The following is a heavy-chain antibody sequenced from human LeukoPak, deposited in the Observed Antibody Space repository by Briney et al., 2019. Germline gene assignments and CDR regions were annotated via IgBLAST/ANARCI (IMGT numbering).Heavy chain of an antibody. CDR1: GFTFSSYA. CDR3: AKDARASSGY. CDR2: ISSSGDNT. J-gene: IGHJ4*02. V-gene: IGHV3-23*01. D-gene: IGHD6-6*01. Sequence: GGSLRLSCAASGFTFSSYAMSWVRQAPGKGLEWVSAISSSGDNTYYADSVKGRFTISRESSKNTLYLQMNSLRVEDTALYYCAKDARASSGYWGQGTLVTVSS.